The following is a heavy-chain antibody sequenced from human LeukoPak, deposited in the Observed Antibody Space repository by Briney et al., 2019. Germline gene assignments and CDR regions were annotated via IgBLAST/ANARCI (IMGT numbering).Heavy chain of an antibody. J-gene: IGHJ4*02. D-gene: IGHD1-26*01. CDR3: ARGGATTLFDY. Sequence: PGGSLRLSCAASGFTFSSYAMHWVRQAPGKGLEYVSAITTNGDKTYYGNSVKGRFTISRDNSKSTLYLQMGSLRIEDMAVYYCARGGATTLFDYWGQGTLVTVSS. CDR2: ITTNGDKT. V-gene: IGHV3-64*01. CDR1: GFTFSSYA.